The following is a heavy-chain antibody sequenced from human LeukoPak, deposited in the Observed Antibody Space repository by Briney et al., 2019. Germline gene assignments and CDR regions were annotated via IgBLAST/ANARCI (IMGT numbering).Heavy chain of an antibody. V-gene: IGHV3-48*01. CDR3: AKCRAGLTTCQYGMDV. J-gene: IGHJ6*02. Sequence: PGGSLRLSCAASGFTFSDYNMNWVRQAPGKGLEWLSYIDSSSSTIYYTDSVKGRFTISRDDSKNTLYLQMNSLRAEDTAVYYCAKCRAGLTTCQYGMDVWGQGTTVTVSS. CDR2: IDSSSSTI. D-gene: IGHD3-3*01. CDR1: GFTFSDYN.